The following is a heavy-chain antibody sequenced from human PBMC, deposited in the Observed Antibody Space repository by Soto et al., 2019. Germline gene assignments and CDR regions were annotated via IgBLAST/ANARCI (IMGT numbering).Heavy chain of an antibody. V-gene: IGHV4-34*01. Sequence: SETLSLTYAVYGGSFIGYYWSWIRQPPGKGLEGIGEINHSGSTNYNPSLKSRVTISVDTSKNQFSLKLSSVTAADTAVYYCAIVERVEMATTPRNWVDPWGQGNLVT. J-gene: IGHJ5*02. CDR1: GGSFIGYY. CDR2: INHSGST. CDR3: AIVERVEMATTPRNWVDP. D-gene: IGHD5-12*01.